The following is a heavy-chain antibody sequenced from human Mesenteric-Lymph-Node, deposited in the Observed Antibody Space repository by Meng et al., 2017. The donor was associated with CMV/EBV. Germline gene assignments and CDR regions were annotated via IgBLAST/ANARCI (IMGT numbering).Heavy chain of an antibody. CDR1: GFTFSGFE. CDR3: ASHRPGVYYYYGFDV. J-gene: IGHJ6*02. Sequence: GESLKISCAASGFTFSGFEMYWVRQAPGKGLEWVSYISGSGRAIYYADSVKGRFTISRDDARNSLYLQMNSLRVEDTAVYYCASHRPGVYYYYGFDVWGQGTTVTVSS. D-gene: IGHD3-10*01. V-gene: IGHV3-48*03. CDR2: ISGSGRAI.